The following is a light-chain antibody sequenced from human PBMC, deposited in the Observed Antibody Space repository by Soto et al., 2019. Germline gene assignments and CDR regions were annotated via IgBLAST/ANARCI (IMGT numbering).Light chain of an antibody. CDR3: SSYTSASTLLDL. CDR1: SSDVGGYNY. J-gene: IGLJ1*01. Sequence: QSALTQPASVSGSPGQSITISCTGTSSDVGGYNYVSWYQQHPGIAPKLLIYGVTNRPSGFSTRFSGSKSGNTASLTISGLQAEDEADYHCSSYTSASTLLDLVGTGTKLTV. V-gene: IGLV2-14*01. CDR2: GVT.